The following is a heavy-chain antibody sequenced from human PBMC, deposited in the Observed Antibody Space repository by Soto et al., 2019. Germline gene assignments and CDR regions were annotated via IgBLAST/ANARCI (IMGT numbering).Heavy chain of an antibody. CDR2: IWYDGSNK. CDR3: ARDIAEAAPPDNWCDP. CDR1: GFTFSSYG. J-gene: IGHJ5*02. D-gene: IGHD6-13*01. Sequence: QVQLVESGGGVVQPGRSLRLSCAASGFTFSSYGMHWVRQAPGKGLEWVAVIWYDGSNKYYADSVKGRFTISRDNSKNTLYLQMNSLRAENTAVYYCARDIAEAAPPDNWCDPWGKGTLVTVSS. V-gene: IGHV3-33*01.